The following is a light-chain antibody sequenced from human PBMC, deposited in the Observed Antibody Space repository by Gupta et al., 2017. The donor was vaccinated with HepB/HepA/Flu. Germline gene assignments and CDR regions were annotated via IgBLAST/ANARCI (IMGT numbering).Light chain of an antibody. Sequence: SYELTQPLSVSVALGQTARITCGGNNIGGKTVHWYQQRPGQALVLFMYRNINRPSGIPERFSGSNSGNTATLTISRAQVGDEADYYCQVWDSNTYVFGTGTKVTVL. CDR3: QVWDSNTYV. CDR1: NIGGKT. J-gene: IGLJ1*01. CDR2: RNI. V-gene: IGLV3-9*01.